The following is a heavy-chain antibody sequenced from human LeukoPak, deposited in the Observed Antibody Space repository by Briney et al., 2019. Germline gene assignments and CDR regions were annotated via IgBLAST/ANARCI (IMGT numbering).Heavy chain of an antibody. CDR2: INPNSGGT. Sequence: ASVKVSCKASGYTFTGYYMLWVRQATGQGLDLMGWINPNSGGTYYAQKFQGRVTMTRDTSISTAYMELSRLRSDDTAVYYCARERRRLVGFDPWGQGTLVTVSS. CDR3: ARERRRLVGFDP. J-gene: IGHJ5*02. V-gene: IGHV1-2*02. CDR1: GYTFTGYY.